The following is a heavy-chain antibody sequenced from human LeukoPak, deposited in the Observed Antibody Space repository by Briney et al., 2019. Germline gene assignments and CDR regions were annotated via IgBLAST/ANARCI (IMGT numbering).Heavy chain of an antibody. D-gene: IGHD2-2*01. CDR3: AKDICTRTSCHYYFDS. CDR2: ITWDGGTT. V-gene: IGHV3-43*01. CDR1: GFTFCDYP. J-gene: IGHJ4*02. Sequence: GGSLSLSCTASGFTFCDYPMYWVRQVPGKGLEWVSLITWDGGTTYYADSVKGRFTVSRDNSKNSLYLQMNNLRTEDTAFYYCAKDICTRTSCHYYFDSWGQGTLVTVSS.